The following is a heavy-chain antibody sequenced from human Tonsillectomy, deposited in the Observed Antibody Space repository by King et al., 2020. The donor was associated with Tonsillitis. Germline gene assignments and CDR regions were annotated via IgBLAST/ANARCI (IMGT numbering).Heavy chain of an antibody. CDR1: GGSVSSGSYY. Sequence: QLQESGPGLVKPSETLSLTCTVSGGSVSSGSYYWSWIRQPPGKGLGWIGYIYYSGSTNYNPSLKSRVTISVDTSKNQFSLKLSSVTAADTAVYYCASQMTTVTTEYFQHWGQGTLVTVSS. V-gene: IGHV4-61*01. J-gene: IGHJ1*01. CDR3: ASQMTTVTTEYFQH. CDR2: IYYSGST. D-gene: IGHD4-17*01.